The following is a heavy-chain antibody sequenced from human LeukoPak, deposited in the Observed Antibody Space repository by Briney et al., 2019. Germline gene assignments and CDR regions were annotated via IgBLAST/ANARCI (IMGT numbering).Heavy chain of an antibody. D-gene: IGHD3-22*01. CDR1: GVTFSSYA. Sequence: GGSLRLSCAASGVTFSSYAMSSVRQAPGKGLEWVSAISVSGGSTYYADSVKGRFTTSRENSKKTLYLQMNSLRAEDTAVYYCAKPSRRNYYDSSGRPPDAFDIWGQGTMVTVSS. V-gene: IGHV3-23*01. J-gene: IGHJ3*02. CDR3: AKPSRRNYYDSSGRPPDAFDI. CDR2: ISVSGGST.